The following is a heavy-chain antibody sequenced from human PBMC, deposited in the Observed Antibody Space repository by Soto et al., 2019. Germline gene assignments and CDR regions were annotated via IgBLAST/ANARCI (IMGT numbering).Heavy chain of an antibody. D-gene: IGHD1-26*01. CDR3: ATSAIVGATGPFDY. Sequence: GGSLRLSCAASGFTFSSYAMHWVRQAPGKGLEWVAVISYDGSNKYYADSVKGRFTISRDNSKNTLYLQMNSLRAEDTAVYYCATSAIVGATGPFDYWGQGTLVTVCS. CDR1: GFTFSSYA. CDR2: ISYDGSNK. V-gene: IGHV3-30-3*01. J-gene: IGHJ4*02.